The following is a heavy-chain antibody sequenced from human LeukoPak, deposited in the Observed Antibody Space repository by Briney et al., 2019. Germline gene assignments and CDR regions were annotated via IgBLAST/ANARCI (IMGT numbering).Heavy chain of an antibody. CDR2: ISYEGSNK. J-gene: IGHJ4*02. Sequence: GGSLRLSCAASGFAFSSYGMHWVRQGPGKGLEWGAVISYEGSNKNYADSLKGRFTISRDDSKSTLYLQMNSLIAEDTAVYYCAKDRGYCTGGNCYWGNYFDYWGQGTLVTVSS. CDR1: GFAFSSYG. V-gene: IGHV3-30*18. D-gene: IGHD2-15*01. CDR3: AKDRGYCTGGNCYWGNYFDY.